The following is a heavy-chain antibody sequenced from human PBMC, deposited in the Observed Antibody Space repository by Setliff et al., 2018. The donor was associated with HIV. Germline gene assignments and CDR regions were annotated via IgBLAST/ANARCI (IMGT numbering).Heavy chain of an antibody. V-gene: IGHV1-2*02. CDR2: IDPSNGGT. CDR1: GYAFSAYY. CDR3: ARVREPTPYPHFDL. J-gene: IGHJ2*01. Sequence: RASVKVSCKASGYAFSAYYMHWVRQAPGQGLEWMGWIDPSNGGTNSAQKFQGRVTMTTDRSISTAYMELRRLRSDDTAVYFCARVREPTPYPHFDLWGRGTLVTVSS. D-gene: IGHD1-26*01.